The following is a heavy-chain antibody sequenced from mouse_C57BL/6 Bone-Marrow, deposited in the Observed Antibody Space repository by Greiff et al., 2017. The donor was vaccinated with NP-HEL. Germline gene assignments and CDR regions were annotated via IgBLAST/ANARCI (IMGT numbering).Heavy chain of an antibody. Sequence: DVKLVESGEGLVKPGGSLKLSCAASGFTFSSYAMSWVRQTPEKRLEWVAYISSGGDYIYYADTVKGRFTISRDNARNTLYLQMSSLKSEDTAMYYCTRENYGSSYECWYFDVWGTGTTVTVSS. CDR1: GFTFSSYA. CDR3: TRENYGSSYECWYFDV. D-gene: IGHD1-1*01. J-gene: IGHJ1*03. CDR2: ISSGGDYI. V-gene: IGHV5-9-1*02.